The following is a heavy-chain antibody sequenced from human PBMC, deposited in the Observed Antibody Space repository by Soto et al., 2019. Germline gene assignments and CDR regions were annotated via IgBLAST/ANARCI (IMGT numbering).Heavy chain of an antibody. CDR1: GGFVSSGNYY. J-gene: IGHJ3*02. V-gene: IGHV4-34*01. CDR2: MSHSGGT. D-gene: IGHD4-4*01. CDR3: ARVERGTTTTVVDAFDI. Sequence: QVQLQQWGAGLLKPSETLSLTCAVYGGFVSSGNYYWSWIRQPPGEGLEWIGGMSHSGGTHFNPYLKSRVTISVDTSKNQFSLKVTSVTAADTALYYCARVERGTTTTVVDAFDIWGPGTMVTVSS.